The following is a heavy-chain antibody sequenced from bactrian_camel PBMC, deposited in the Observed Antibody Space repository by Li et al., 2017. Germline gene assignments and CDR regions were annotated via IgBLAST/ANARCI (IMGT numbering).Heavy chain of an antibody. J-gene: IGHJ4*01. D-gene: IGHD4*01. V-gene: IGHV3S1*01. CDR1: EYPYPDNC. CDR2: IATGSGNT. Sequence: HVQLVESGGGSVQAGGSLRLSCVASEYPYPDNCVGWLRQAPGKEREGVARIATGSGNTYYADSVKDRFTISRENAANTLFLLMTRLKPEDTAMYYCAQGKFGGGATEWTMPPPRSQGTQVTVS.